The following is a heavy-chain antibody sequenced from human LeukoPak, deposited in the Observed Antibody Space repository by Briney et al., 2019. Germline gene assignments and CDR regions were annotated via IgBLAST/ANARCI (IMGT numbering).Heavy chain of an antibody. V-gene: IGHV3-74*01. CDR2: IRSDGTA. CDR1: GLTFSSAW. D-gene: IGHD1-26*01. J-gene: IGHJ4*02. CDR3: ARDGSYKLDY. Sequence: PGGSLRLSCAASGLTFSSAWMQWVRHTPGKRLVWISRIRSDGTATYADSVRGRFTISRDNAKNNLYLQMNNLRADDTGIYYCARDGSYKLDYWGQGALVTVSS.